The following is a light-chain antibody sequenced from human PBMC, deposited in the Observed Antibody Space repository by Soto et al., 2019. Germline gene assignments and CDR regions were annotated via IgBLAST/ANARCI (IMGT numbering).Light chain of an antibody. Sequence: DIRMTQSPSSLSASVGDSVTITCRASQSISAYLNWYQQKPVKAPTPLIYGVSSLQSGVPSRFSGSGSGSGTDFSLTISSLQPEDFATYYCQQSYNTPHTFGQGTKLEIK. CDR2: GVS. CDR3: QQSYNTPHT. J-gene: IGKJ2*01. CDR1: QSISAY. V-gene: IGKV1-39*01.